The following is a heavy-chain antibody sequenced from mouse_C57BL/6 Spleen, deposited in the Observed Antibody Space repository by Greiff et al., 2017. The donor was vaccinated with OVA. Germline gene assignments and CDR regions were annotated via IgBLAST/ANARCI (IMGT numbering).Heavy chain of an antibody. CDR1: GYTFTDYY. D-gene: IGHD2-2*01. V-gene: IGHV1-26*01. J-gene: IGHJ4*01. CDR2: INPNNGGT. Sequence: EVQLQQSGPELVKPGASVKISCKASGYTFTDYYMNWVKQSHGKSLEWIGDINPNNGGTSYNQKFKGKATLTVDKSSSTAYMELRSLTSEDSAVYYCARSIYYGYGGWMDYWGQGTSVTVSS. CDR3: ARSIYYGYGGWMDY.